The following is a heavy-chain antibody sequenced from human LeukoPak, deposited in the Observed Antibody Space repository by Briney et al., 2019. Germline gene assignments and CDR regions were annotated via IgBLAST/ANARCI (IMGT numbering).Heavy chain of an antibody. Sequence: GASVKVSCKASGGTFSSYAISWVRQAPGQGLEWMGRIIPILGIANYAQKFQGRVTITADKSTSTAYMELSSLRSEDTAVYYCAREIGDCGGDCRIWDWGQGTLVTVSS. V-gene: IGHV1-69*04. CDR2: IIPILGIA. D-gene: IGHD2-21*02. CDR3: AREIGDCGGDCRIWD. J-gene: IGHJ1*01. CDR1: GGTFSSYA.